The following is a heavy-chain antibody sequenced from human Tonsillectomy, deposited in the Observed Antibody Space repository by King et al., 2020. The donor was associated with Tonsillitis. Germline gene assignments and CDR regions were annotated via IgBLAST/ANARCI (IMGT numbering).Heavy chain of an antibody. V-gene: IGHV6-1*01. CDR2: TYYRSKWYN. J-gene: IGHJ3*02. D-gene: IGHD2-2*01. CDR1: GDSVSSNSAA. CDR3: ARFNLGYCSSTSCSYAFDI. Sequence: VQLQQSGPGLVKPSQTLSLTCAISGDSVSSNSAAWNWIRQSPSRGLEWLGRTYYRSKWYNDYAVSVKSRITINPDTSKNQFSLQLNSVTPEDTAVYYCARFNLGYCSSTSCSYAFDIWGQGTMVTVSS.